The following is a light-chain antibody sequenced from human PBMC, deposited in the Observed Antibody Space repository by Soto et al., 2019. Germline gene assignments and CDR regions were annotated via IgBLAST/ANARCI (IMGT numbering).Light chain of an antibody. J-gene: IGKJ1*01. CDR3: QQYGSSPKT. Sequence: EIVLTRSACTLSWSPGERATLSCRASQSGSSSYFAWYQQKPGQAPRLLIYGASSRATGIPDSFSGSAYGTDFHLTISRLETEDSEVYYCQQYGSSPKTFGQGTKVDIK. CDR1: QSGSSSY. CDR2: GAS. V-gene: IGKV3-20*01.